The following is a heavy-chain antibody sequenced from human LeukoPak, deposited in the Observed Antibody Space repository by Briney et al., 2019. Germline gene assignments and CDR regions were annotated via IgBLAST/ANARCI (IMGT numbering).Heavy chain of an antibody. D-gene: IGHD6-6*01. CDR1: GGSINSLY. Sequence: SETLSLTCSVSGGSINSLYWSWIRQPPGKGLEWIGYIYYTGSTNYSPSLKSRVTMFVDMSKNQFSLRLSSVTAADTAVYYCARHRAYSSSSPFDYWGQGTLVTVSS. V-gene: IGHV4-59*08. J-gene: IGHJ4*02. CDR2: IYYTGST. CDR3: ARHRAYSSSSPFDY.